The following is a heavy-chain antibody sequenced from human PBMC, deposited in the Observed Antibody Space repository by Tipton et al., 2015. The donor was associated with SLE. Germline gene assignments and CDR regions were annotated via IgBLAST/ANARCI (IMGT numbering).Heavy chain of an antibody. V-gene: IGHV4-39*01. D-gene: IGHD2-15*01. CDR2: INT. J-gene: IGHJ4*02. Sequence: TLSLTCTVSGGSLSSSSYYWGWIRQPPGKGLEWIGTINTNYNPSLKSRVSISADTSKNQFSLKLSSVTAAGTAVYYCARYKAATMRDDWGQGALVTVSS. CDR3: ARYKAATMRDD. CDR1: GGSLSSSSYY.